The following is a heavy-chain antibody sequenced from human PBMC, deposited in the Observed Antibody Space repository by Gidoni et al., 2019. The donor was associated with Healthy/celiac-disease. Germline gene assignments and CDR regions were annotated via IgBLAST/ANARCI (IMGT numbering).Heavy chain of an antibody. CDR2: ISSNGGST. CDR1: GFTFSSYA. V-gene: IGHV3-64D*08. CDR3: VKSVMHDSSGYYTVDAFDI. Sequence: EVQLVESGGGLVQPGGSLRLSCSASGFTFSSYAMHWVRQAPGKGLEYVSAISSNGGSTYYADSVKGRFTISRDNSKNTLYLQMSSLRAEDTAVYYCVKSVMHDSSGYYTVDAFDIWGQGTMVTVSS. D-gene: IGHD3-22*01. J-gene: IGHJ3*02.